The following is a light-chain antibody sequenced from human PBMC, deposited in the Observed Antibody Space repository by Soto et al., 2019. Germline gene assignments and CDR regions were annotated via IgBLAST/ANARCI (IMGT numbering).Light chain of an antibody. J-gene: IGKJ1*01. V-gene: IGKV3-15*01. CDR2: GTS. Sequence: EIVMTQSPATLSVSPGERATLSCRASQSVSSNLAWYQQKPGQAPRLLIYGTSTRATDIPARFSGSRSGTEFTLTISSLQSEDFEVYYWQHYNNWPRTFGQGTKVEI. CDR1: QSVSSN. CDR3: QHYNNWPRT.